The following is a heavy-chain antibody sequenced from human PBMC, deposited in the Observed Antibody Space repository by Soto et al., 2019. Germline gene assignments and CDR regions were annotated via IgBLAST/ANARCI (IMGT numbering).Heavy chain of an antibody. J-gene: IGHJ3*02. CDR1: GYTFSAYT. V-gene: IGHV1-3*01. D-gene: IGHD3-3*02. CDR2: INAGSGNT. Sequence: QAQLVQSGAEMKKPGASVKVSCKATGYTFSAYTMNWVRQAPGQRLEWMGWINAGSGNTNYSQNFQGRVSITRDTAASTVYMELTGLTSEDTAVYYCARDTEKLGPRANDALDIWGQGTMVTVSS. CDR3: ARDTEKLGPRANDALDI.